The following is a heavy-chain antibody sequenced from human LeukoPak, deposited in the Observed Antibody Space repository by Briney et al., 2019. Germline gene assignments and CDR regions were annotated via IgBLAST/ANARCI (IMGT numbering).Heavy chain of an antibody. CDR1: GYSFTSYW. D-gene: IGHD2-2*01. V-gene: IGHV5-51*01. J-gene: IGHJ6*02. Sequence: GESLKISCKGSGYSFTSYWIGWVRQMPGKGLECMGIIYPGDSDTGYSPSFQGQVTISADKSISTAYLQWSSLKASDTAMYYCARRDGYCSSTSCYADYYYGMDVWGQGTTVTVSS. CDR2: IYPGDSDT. CDR3: ARRDGYCSSTSCYADYYYGMDV.